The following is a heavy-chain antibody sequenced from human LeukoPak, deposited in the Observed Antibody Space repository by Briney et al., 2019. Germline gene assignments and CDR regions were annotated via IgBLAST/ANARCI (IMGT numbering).Heavy chain of an antibody. D-gene: IGHD4-11*01. CDR2: INPNSGGT. Sequence: ASVKVSCKASGYTFTGYYMHWVRQAPGQGLEWMGWINPNSGGTNYAQKFQGWVTMTRDTSISTAYMELSRLRSDDTAVYYCARAPVDYPYMDVWGKGTTVTVSS. J-gene: IGHJ6*03. CDR1: GYTFTGYY. V-gene: IGHV1-2*04. CDR3: ARAPVDYPYMDV.